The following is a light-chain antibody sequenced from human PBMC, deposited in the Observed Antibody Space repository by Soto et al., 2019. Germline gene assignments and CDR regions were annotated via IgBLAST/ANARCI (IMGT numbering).Light chain of an antibody. CDR3: QQYNDWPFT. CDR2: GAS. CDR1: QSVGRD. Sequence: EIVMTQSPGTLSVSPGERATLSCRASQSVGRDLAWYQQKPGQAPRLLIYGASTWATGIQASFSGSGSGAEFTLTISSLQSEDFAVYYCQQYNDWPFTFGGGTKVEIK. J-gene: IGKJ4*01. V-gene: IGKV3-15*01.